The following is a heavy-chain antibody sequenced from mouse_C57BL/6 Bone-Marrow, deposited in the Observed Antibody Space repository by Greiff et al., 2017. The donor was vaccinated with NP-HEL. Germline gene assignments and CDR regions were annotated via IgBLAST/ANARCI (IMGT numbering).Heavy chain of an antibody. CDR2: IDPSDSYT. CDR1: GYTFTSYW. J-gene: IGHJ2*01. V-gene: IGHV1-69*01. CDR3: ARGTYDDDAKDD. Sequence: QVQLQQPGAELVMPGASVKLSCKASGYTFTSYWMHWVKQRPGQGLEWIGEIDPSDSYTNYNQKFKGKSTLTVDKSSSTAYMQLSSLTSEDSAVYYCARGTYDDDAKDDWGQGTTLTVSS. D-gene: IGHD2-4*01.